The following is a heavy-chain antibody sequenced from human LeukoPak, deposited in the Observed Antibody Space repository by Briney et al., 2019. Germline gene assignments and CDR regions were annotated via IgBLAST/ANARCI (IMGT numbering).Heavy chain of an antibody. V-gene: IGHV4-39*01. J-gene: IGHJ5*02. CDR1: GGSISSSSYY. CDR3: GRPTSMYYDFWSGYYNGNWFDP. D-gene: IGHD3-3*01. CDR2: IYYSGST. Sequence: SETLSLTCTVSGGSISSSSYYWGWIRQPPGKGLEWIGSIYYSGSTYYNPSLKSRVTISVDTSKNQFSLKLSSVTAADTAVYYCGRPTSMYYDFWSGYYNGNWFDPWGQGTLVTVSS.